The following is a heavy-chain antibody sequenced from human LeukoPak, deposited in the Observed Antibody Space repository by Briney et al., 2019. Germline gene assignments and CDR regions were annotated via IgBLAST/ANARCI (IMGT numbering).Heavy chain of an antibody. CDR3: SRHQRLFGSLNDPSDI. CDR1: GGSLSTYF. CDR2: IYYSGST. V-gene: IGHV4-59*08. Sequence: LLETLSLTCSHSGGSLSTYFWSWIWQPPRKGLEWVGYIYYSGSTNYNLSLKSRVTISVDTSKNQFSLKLSSVTAADTALYYCSRHQRLFGSLNDPSDIWGQGTMVTVSS. D-gene: IGHD6-25*01. J-gene: IGHJ3*02.